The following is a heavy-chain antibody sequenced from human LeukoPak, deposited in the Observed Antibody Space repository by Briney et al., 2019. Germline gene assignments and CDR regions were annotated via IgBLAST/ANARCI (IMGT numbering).Heavy chain of an antibody. Sequence: GGSLRLSCAAPGFTFSSYGMSWVRQAPGKGLEWVSAISGSGGSTYYADSVKGRFTISRDNAKNSLYLQMNSLRAEDTALYYCARRGYYDSSGFNYWGQGTLVTVSS. CDR2: ISGSGGST. V-gene: IGHV3-23*01. CDR1: GFTFSSYG. D-gene: IGHD3-22*01. J-gene: IGHJ4*02. CDR3: ARRGYYDSSGFNY.